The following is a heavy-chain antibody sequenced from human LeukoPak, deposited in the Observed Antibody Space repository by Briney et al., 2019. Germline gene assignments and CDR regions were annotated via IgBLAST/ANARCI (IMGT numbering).Heavy chain of an antibody. V-gene: IGHV1-69*05. CDR1: GGTFSSYA. CDR2: FIRIFGRI. D-gene: IGHD3-22*01. CDR3: ARGELGDRSGFSFFDY. J-gene: IGHJ4*02. Sequence: SVKVSCKASGGTFSSYAISTGRQAPGQGLEWMGGFIRIFGRIKYGQKFQGRDTINTDESTSTAYMELRSLTSEDTGVYYCARGELGDRSGFSFFDYWGQGTLVTVSS.